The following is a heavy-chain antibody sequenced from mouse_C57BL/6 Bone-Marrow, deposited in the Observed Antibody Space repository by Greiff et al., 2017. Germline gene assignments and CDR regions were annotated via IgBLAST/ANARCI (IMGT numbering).Heavy chain of an antibody. V-gene: IGHV1-4*01. D-gene: IGHD2-1*01. J-gene: IGHJ2*01. Sequence: QVQLKESGAELARPGASVKMSCKASGYTFTSYTMHWVKQRPGQGLEWIGYLNPSSGYTKYNQKFKDKATLTADKSSSTAYMQLSSLTSEDSAVYYWARGGKYYGNYGDYWGQGTTLTVSS. CDR2: LNPSSGYT. CDR3: ARGGKYYGNYGDY. CDR1: GYTFTSYT.